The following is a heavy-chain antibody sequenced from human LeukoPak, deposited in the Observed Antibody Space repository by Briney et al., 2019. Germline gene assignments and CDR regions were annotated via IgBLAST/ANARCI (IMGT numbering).Heavy chain of an antibody. CDR2: IYSGGST. D-gene: IGHD6-19*01. Sequence: PGGSLRLSCAASGFTVSSNYMSWVRQAPGKGLEWVSVIYSGGSTYYADSVKGRFTISRDNSKNTLYLQMNSLRAEDAAVYYCAREAYSSGCVGYWGQGTLVTVSS. J-gene: IGHJ4*02. CDR3: AREAYSSGCVGY. CDR1: GFTVSSNY. V-gene: IGHV3-66*01.